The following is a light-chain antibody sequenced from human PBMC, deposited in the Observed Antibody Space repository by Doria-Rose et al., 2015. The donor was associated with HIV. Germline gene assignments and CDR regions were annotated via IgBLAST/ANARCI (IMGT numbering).Light chain of an antibody. CDR1: QSFSSTY. Sequence: EIVLTQSSGTLSLSPGERATLSCRASQSFSSTYLAWYQQKPGQAPSLLIYDGSTRATGIPDRFSASGSETDFTLTINRLEPEDFALYYCHQYGTSWTFGQGTKVEI. J-gene: IGKJ1*01. V-gene: IGKV3-20*01. CDR3: HQYGTSWT. CDR2: DGS.